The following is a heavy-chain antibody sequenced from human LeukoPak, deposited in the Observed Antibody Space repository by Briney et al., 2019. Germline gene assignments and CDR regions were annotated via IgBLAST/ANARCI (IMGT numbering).Heavy chain of an antibody. V-gene: IGHV1-46*01. D-gene: IGHD1-26*01. CDR3: TRTVGSYFDY. Sequence: ASVKVSCKASGYTFTSHYIHWVRQAPGQGLEWMGVIIPSGGGTDYAQKFQGRVTMTRDSSTTIVYMELSSLSSEDTAVYYCTRTVGSYFDYWGQGALVTVSS. CDR1: GYTFTSHY. J-gene: IGHJ4*02. CDR2: IIPSGGGT.